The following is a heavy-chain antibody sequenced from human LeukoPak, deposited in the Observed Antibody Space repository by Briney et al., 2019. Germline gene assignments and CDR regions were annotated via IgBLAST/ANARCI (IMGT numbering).Heavy chain of an antibody. CDR1: GVSISSYY. Sequence: SETLSLTCTVSGVSISSYYWSWIRQPPGKGLEWIGYIYYSGSTNYNPSLKSRVTISVDTSKDQFSLKLSSVTAADTAVYYCARATTVDDGGYFDYWGQGTLVTVSS. D-gene: IGHD4-23*01. CDR2: IYYSGST. V-gene: IGHV4-59*01. J-gene: IGHJ4*02. CDR3: ARATTVDDGGYFDY.